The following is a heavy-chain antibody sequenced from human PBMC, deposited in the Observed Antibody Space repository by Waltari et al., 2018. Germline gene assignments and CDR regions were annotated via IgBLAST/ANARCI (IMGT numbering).Heavy chain of an antibody. J-gene: IGHJ6*03. D-gene: IGHD6-13*01. Sequence: QVQLVESGGGVVQPGGSLRLSCAASGFTFSSYGMHWVRQAPGKGLEWVAFIRYYGSNKYYADSVKGRFTISRDNSKNTLYLQMNSLRAEDTAVYYCAKDQGSSSYMDVWGKGTTVTVSS. V-gene: IGHV3-30*02. CDR2: IRYYGSNK. CDR1: GFTFSSYG. CDR3: AKDQGSSSYMDV.